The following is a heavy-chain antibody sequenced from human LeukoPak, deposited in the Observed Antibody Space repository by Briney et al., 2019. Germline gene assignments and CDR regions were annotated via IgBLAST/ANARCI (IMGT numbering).Heavy chain of an antibody. Sequence: SETLSLTCAVYGGSFSGYYWSWIRQSPGKGLEWIGEINHSGSTNYNPSLKSRVAISVDTSKNQFSLKLSSVTAADTAVYYCARGRYYDFWSGYYGGSYFDYWGQGTLVIVSS. V-gene: IGHV4-34*01. CDR2: INHSGST. D-gene: IGHD3-3*01. CDR1: GGSFSGYY. CDR3: ARGRYYDFWSGYYGGSYFDY. J-gene: IGHJ4*02.